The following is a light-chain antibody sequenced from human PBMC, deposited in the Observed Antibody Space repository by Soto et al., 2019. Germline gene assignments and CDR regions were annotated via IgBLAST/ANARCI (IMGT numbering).Light chain of an antibody. CDR2: AAS. J-gene: IGKJ1*01. Sequence: DIQMTQSPSSLSASVEDRVIITCRASQSINNHLTWYQHKPGKAPKLLIYAASSLHSGVPSRFSGSRSGTDFTLTISSLQPEDFATYYCQQSYSSPPTFGQGTKVDIK. V-gene: IGKV1-39*01. CDR3: QQSYSSPPT. CDR1: QSINNH.